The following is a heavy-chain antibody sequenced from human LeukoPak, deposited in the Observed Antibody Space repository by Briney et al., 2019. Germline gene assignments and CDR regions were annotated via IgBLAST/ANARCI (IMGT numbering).Heavy chain of an antibody. J-gene: IGHJ6*02. Sequence: GASVKVSCKTSGYTFTSHGITWVRQAPGQGLEWMGWINPYNGDTNYVQKFQGRITMTTDASTNTAYMELRSLGPDDTAVYFCARDGAITMLREKGEKTAGVWGQGTTVAVSS. CDR2: INPYNGDT. CDR1: GYTFTSHG. CDR3: ARDGAITMLREKGEKTAGV. V-gene: IGHV1-18*01. D-gene: IGHD3-10*01.